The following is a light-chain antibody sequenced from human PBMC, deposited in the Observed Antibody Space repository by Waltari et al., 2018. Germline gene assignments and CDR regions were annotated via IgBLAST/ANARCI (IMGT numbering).Light chain of an antibody. Sequence: DIQMTQSLSSLSAAVGDRVTITCQATQDITTSLSWFQQKPGEPPQLLISDASTLQPGGPSRFTGSGSGTAFTFTITGLQPEDSATYYCQHYHSLPYTFGRGTKLQIK. CDR1: QDITTS. J-gene: IGKJ2*01. CDR3: QHYHSLPYT. V-gene: IGKV1-33*01. CDR2: DAS.